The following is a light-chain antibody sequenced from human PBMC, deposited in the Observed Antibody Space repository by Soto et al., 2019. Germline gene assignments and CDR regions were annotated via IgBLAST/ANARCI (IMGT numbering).Light chain of an antibody. J-gene: IGKJ1*01. Sequence: EIVLTQSPGTLSLSPGGRATLSCRASESVSSSYLAWYQQNPGQAPRLLIYGASSRATGIPDRFGGSGSGTDFTLTISRLEPEDFAVYYCQQYGNSPWTFGQGTKVDIK. CDR3: QQYGNSPWT. CDR2: GAS. CDR1: ESVSSSY. V-gene: IGKV3-20*01.